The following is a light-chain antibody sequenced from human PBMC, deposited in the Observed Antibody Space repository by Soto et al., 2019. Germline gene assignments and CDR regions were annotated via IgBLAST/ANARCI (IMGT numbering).Light chain of an antibody. V-gene: IGKV3-11*01. CDR3: PPRSNSPSP. J-gene: IGKJ3*01. CDR1: QSVSSY. CDR2: DAS. Sequence: EIVLTQSPATLSLSPGDRATLSCRASQSVSSYLAWYQQKPGQAPRLLIYDASNRATGIPARFSVSGSGTDITLTITSIMPEDFADYYSPPRSNSPSPFGAGPNAASK.